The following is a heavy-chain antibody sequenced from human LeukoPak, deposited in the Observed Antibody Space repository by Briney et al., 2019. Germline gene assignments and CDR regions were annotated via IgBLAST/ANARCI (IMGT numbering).Heavy chain of an antibody. CDR3: ARDHYYDSSGFSDY. V-gene: IGHV3-11*04. D-gene: IGHD3-22*01. Sequence: GGSLRLSCAASGFTFSDYYMSWIRQAPGKGLEWVSYISSSGSTIYYADSVKGRFTISRDNAKNSLYLRMNSLRAEDTAVYYCARDHYYDSSGFSDYWGQGTLVTVSS. J-gene: IGHJ4*02. CDR2: ISSSGSTI. CDR1: GFTFSDYY.